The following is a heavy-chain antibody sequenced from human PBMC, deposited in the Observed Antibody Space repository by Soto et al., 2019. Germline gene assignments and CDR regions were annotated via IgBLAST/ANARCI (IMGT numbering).Heavy chain of an antibody. D-gene: IGHD4-17*01. Sequence: QVQLQQSGPRLVKPSETLSLTCTVSSGPDRSHNWGWIRQPPGRGLEWLGYVYYTGDTAYNPSLMSRVSISADTSTNDIALTLSSVTAADTAVYYCVRQGIDYLHGLVDVWGQGTTVSVSS. CDR2: VYYTGDT. CDR3: VRQGIDYLHGLVDV. J-gene: IGHJ6*02. CDR1: SGPDRSHN. V-gene: IGHV4-59*08.